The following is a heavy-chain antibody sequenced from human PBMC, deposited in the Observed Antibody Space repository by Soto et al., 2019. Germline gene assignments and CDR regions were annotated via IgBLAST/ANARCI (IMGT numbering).Heavy chain of an antibody. CDR1: GGSISSGGYY. J-gene: IGHJ4*02. V-gene: IGHV4-31*03. D-gene: IGHD6-19*01. CDR2: IYYSGST. CDR3: ARMPGIAVAGVKNDY. Sequence: QVQLQESGPGLVKPSQTLSLTCTVSGGSISSGGYYWSWIRQHPGKGLEWIGYIYYSGSTYYNPSPKSRVTISVDTSKNQFPLKLSSVTAAATAVYYCARMPGIAVAGVKNDYWGQGTLVTVSS.